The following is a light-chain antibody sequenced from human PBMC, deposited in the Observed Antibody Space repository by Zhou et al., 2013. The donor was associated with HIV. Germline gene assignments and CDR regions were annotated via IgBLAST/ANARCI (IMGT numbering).Light chain of an antibody. CDR2: DAS. CDR3: QQHSHWPT. Sequence: EIVLTQSPATLSLSPGERATLSCRASQSVSRYLAWYQQKPGQAPRLLIYDASTRATGIPARFSGSGSGTDFTLTISSLEPEDFAVYYCQQHSHWPTFGQGTKAGDQ. J-gene: IGKJ2*01. CDR1: QSVSRY. V-gene: IGKV3-11*01.